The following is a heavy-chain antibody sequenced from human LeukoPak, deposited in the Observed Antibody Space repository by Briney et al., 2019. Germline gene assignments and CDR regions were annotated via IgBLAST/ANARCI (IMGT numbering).Heavy chain of an antibody. CDR2: ISNGGTT. D-gene: IGHD2-15*01. CDR1: GGSISSPAFH. CDR3: ARLVRVFAYCSRGTCPDYYMDV. V-gene: IGHV4-39*01. Sequence: PSETLSLTCTVSGGSISSPAFHWGWIRQPPGKALEWIGRISNGGTTNYNPPLKSRGTISLHPSKHEFVLKLSSVTAADTAMFFCARLVRVFAYCSRGTCPDYYMDVWGEGTTVTVSS. J-gene: IGHJ6*03.